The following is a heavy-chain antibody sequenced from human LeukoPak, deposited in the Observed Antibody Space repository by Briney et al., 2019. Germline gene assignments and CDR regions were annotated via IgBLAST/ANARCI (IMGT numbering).Heavy chain of an antibody. V-gene: IGHV4-34*01. Sequence: SETLSLTCAVYGGSFSGYYWSWIRQPPGKGLELIGEINHSGSTNYNPSLKSRVTISVDTSKNQFSLKLSSVTAADTAVYYCARVSGYSYGSFDYWGQGTLVTVSS. J-gene: IGHJ4*02. D-gene: IGHD5-18*01. CDR2: INHSGST. CDR3: ARVSGYSYGSFDY. CDR1: GGSFSGYY.